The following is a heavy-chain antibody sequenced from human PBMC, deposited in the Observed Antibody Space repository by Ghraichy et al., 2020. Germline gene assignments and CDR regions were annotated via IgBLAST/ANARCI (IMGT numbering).Heavy chain of an antibody. J-gene: IGHJ4*02. D-gene: IGHD1-26*01. Sequence: GGSLRLSCAASGFTFSDHYMDWVRQAPGKGLEWVGRTRNKANSYTTEYAASVRGRFTISRDDSKNSLYLQMNSLKTEDTAVYYCARGGGSYSTRYFDYWGQGTLVTVSS. CDR3: ARGGGSYSTRYFDY. V-gene: IGHV3-72*01. CDR1: GFTFSDHY. CDR2: TRNKANSYTT.